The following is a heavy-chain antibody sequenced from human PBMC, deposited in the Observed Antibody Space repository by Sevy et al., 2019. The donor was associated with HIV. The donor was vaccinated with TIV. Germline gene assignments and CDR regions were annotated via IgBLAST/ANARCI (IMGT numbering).Heavy chain of an antibody. J-gene: IGHJ4*02. CDR1: GFTFSSYG. Sequence: GGSLRLSCAASGFTFSSYGMHWVRQAPGKGLEWVAVIWYDGSNKYYADSVKGRFTISRDNSKNTRYLQMNSLRAEDTAVYYCARDAHYCSGGSCYSIAPDYWGQGTLVTVSS. CDR2: IWYDGSNK. V-gene: IGHV3-33*01. CDR3: ARDAHYCSGGSCYSIAPDY. D-gene: IGHD2-15*01.